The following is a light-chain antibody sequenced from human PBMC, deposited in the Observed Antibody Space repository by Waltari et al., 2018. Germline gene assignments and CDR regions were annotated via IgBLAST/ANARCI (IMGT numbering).Light chain of an antibody. Sequence: QSALTQPPAVSGSPGKSVTISRTGTANDIGTFNRVSWYQQPPGTAPKLKIFEVRDRPSGVPDRFCGSKSGHTASLTISVLQTEDEGDYYCSSYTTSSTVVFGGGTRLTVL. CDR2: EVR. V-gene: IGLV2-18*02. CDR3: SSYTTSSTVV. CDR1: ANDIGTFNR. J-gene: IGLJ2*01.